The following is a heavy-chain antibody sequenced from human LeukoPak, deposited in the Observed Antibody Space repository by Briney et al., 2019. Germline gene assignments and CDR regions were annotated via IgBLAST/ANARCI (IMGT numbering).Heavy chain of an antibody. CDR3: AREGYYYGSGSYYRSYFDY. J-gene: IGHJ4*02. Sequence: SETLSLTCTVSGGSISSYYWSWIRQPAGKGLEWIGRIYTSGSTNYNPSLKSRVTMSVDTSKNQFSLKLSSVTAADTAVYYCAREGYYYGSGSYYRSYFDYWGQGTLVTVSS. D-gene: IGHD3-10*01. CDR1: GGSISSYY. V-gene: IGHV4-4*07. CDR2: IYTSGST.